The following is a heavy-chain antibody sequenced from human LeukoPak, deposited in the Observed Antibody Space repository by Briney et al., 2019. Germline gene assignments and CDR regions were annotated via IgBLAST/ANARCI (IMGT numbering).Heavy chain of an antibody. CDR1: GGSISSYY. J-gene: IGHJ4*02. V-gene: IGHV4-34*01. CDR2: INHSGST. Sequence: SETLSLTCTVSGGSISSYYWSWIRQPPGKGLEWIGEINHSGSTSYNPSLKSRVTISVDTSKNQFSLKLSSVTAADTAVYYCARERERGIFDYWGQGTLVTVSS. D-gene: IGHD7-27*01. CDR3: ARERERGIFDY.